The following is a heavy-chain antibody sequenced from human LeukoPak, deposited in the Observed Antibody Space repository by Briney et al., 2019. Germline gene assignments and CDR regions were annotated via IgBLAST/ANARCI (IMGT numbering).Heavy chain of an antibody. CDR1: GITFSSYT. V-gene: IGHV3-21*01. J-gene: IGHJ4*02. CDR3: ARGSSRADY. D-gene: IGHD6-19*01. Sequence: GGSLRLSCVASGITFSSYTITWVRQAPGKGLEWVSSISSSSTYIYYADSVKGRFTISRDNAKNSLYLQMNSLRAEDTAVYYCARGSSRADYWGQGTLVTVSS. CDR2: ISSSSTYI.